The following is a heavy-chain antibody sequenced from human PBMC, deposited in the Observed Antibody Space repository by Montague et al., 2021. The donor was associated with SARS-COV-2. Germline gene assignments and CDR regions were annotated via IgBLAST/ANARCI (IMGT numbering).Heavy chain of an antibody. Sequence: SETLSLTCNVSGASISRSDYYWAWIRQPPGKVLELIGSIHYIGNTYYNPSLESRVTISVDTSENQFSLKLRSVIAADTAVHYCASGIAATYYYMDVWGKGTTVTVSS. D-gene: IGHD6-13*01. J-gene: IGHJ6*03. CDR3: ASGIAATYYYMDV. V-gene: IGHV4-39*01. CDR2: IHYIGNT. CDR1: GASISRSDYY.